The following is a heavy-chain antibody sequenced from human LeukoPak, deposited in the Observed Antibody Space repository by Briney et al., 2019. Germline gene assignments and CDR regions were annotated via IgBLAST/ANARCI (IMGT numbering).Heavy chain of an antibody. CDR2: IYYSGST. CDR3: ARTGTGHDAFDI. V-gene: IGHV4-31*03. J-gene: IGHJ3*02. CDR1: GGSISSGGYY. D-gene: IGHD1-1*01. Sequence: PSETLSLICTVSGGSISSGGYYWSWIRQHPGKGLEWIGYIYYSGSTYYNPSLKSRVTISVDTSKNQFSLKLSSVTAADTAVYYCARTGTGHDAFDIWGQGTMVTVSS.